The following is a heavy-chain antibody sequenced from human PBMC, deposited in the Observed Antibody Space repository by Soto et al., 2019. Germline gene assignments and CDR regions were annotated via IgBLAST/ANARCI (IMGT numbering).Heavy chain of an antibody. D-gene: IGHD6-13*01. CDR1: GFTFSTYA. J-gene: IGHJ4*02. V-gene: IGHV3-23*01. Sequence: GGSLRLSCAASGFTFSTYAMSWVRQAPGKGLEWVSAISGSGGTTYYADSVKGRFTISRDNSKNTLYLQMNSLRAEDTAVYYCAKGTIAAAGYYFGYWGQGTLVTVSS. CDR2: ISGSGGTT. CDR3: AKGTIAAAGYYFGY.